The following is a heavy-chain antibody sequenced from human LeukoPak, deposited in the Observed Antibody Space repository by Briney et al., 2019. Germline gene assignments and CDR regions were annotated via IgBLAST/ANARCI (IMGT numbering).Heavy chain of an antibody. J-gene: IGHJ4*02. D-gene: IGHD2-15*01. Sequence: KRGESLKISCKGSGYSITSYWIGWVRQMPGKGLEWMGIIYPGDSDTRYSPSFQGQVTISADKSIRTAYLQWSSLKASDTAMYYCARYCSGGTCHQGIDYWGQGTLVTVSS. CDR2: IYPGDSDT. CDR3: ARYCSGGTCHQGIDY. V-gene: IGHV5-51*01. CDR1: GYSITSYW.